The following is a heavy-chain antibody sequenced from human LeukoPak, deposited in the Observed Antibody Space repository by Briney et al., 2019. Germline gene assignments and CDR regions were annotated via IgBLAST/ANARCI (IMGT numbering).Heavy chain of an antibody. Sequence: PGGSLRLSCAASGFTFSSYSMNWVRQAPGKGLEWVSYISSSSSYIYYADSVKGRFTISRDNAKNSLYLQMNSLRAEDTAVYYCAISGVIWSGVPSDYWGQGTLVTVSS. CDR1: GFTFSSYS. J-gene: IGHJ4*02. V-gene: IGHV3-21*01. CDR2: ISSSSSYI. CDR3: AISGVIWSGVPSDY. D-gene: IGHD3-10*01.